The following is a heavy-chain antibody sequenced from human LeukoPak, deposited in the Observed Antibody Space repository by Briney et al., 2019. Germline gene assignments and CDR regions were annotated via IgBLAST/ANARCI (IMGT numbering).Heavy chain of an antibody. CDR1: GFTFSNYH. V-gene: IGHV3-23*01. CDR2: ISTSSSNVI. J-gene: IGHJ5*02. CDR3: AKETMMGALAP. D-gene: IGHD3-22*01. Sequence: GGSLRLSCTASGFTFSNYHMNWVRQAPGKGLEWVSFISTSSSNVIYYADSVKGRFTISRDNSKNTLYLQMNSLRAEDTAVYYCAKETMMGALAPWGQGTLVTVSS.